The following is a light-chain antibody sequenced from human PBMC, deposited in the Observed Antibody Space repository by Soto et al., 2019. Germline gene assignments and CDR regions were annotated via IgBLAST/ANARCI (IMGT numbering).Light chain of an antibody. CDR3: QQYGSSPPYT. CDR1: QSVSNKY. J-gene: IGKJ2*01. CDR2: GSS. Sequence: EVVLTQSPGTLSLSPGERATLSCRASQSVSNKYLAWYQQKPGQAPRLLIFGSSDRATGIPDRFSGSGSGTDFNFTISRPEPEDFAVYYCQQYGSSPPYTFGQGTKLEIK. V-gene: IGKV3-20*01.